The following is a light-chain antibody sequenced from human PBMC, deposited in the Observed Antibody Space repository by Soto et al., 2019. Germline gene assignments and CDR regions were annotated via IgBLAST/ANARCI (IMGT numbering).Light chain of an antibody. CDR2: NDD. V-gene: IGLV1-47*01. J-gene: IGLJ3*02. CDR3: AAWDDSLSGLV. CDR1: SSNIGSNS. Sequence: QAVVTQSPSASGTPGQRVTISCSGSSSNIGSNSVTWYKQLPGAAPILLIYNDDQRPSGLPDRFSGSKSGTSASLAISGLRSEDEADYYCAAWDDSLSGLVFGGGTKLTVL.